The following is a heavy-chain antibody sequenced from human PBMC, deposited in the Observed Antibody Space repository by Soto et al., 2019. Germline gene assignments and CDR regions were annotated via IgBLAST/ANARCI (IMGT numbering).Heavy chain of an antibody. Sequence: GESLKISCKGSGYSFNNYWIAWVRQMPGKGLEWMGIIYPGGSNTRYSPSFQGQVIISADKSITTAYLQWSSLKASDTAMYYCAKDLDYGGNSDLFAPWGQGTLVTVSS. CDR1: GYSFNNYW. V-gene: IGHV5-51*01. D-gene: IGHD4-17*01. CDR3: AKDLDYGGNSDLFAP. J-gene: IGHJ5*02. CDR2: IYPGGSNT.